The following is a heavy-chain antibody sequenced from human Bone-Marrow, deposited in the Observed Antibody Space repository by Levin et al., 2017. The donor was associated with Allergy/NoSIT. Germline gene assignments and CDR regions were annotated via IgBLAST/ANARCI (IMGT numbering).Heavy chain of an antibody. CDR2: IWYDGSNK. CDR1: GFTFSSYG. D-gene: IGHD6-19*01. V-gene: IGHV3-33*01. CDR3: ARVTIAVAWPGYFDY. Sequence: AGGSLRLSCAASGFTFSSYGMHWVRQAPGKGLEWVAVIWYDGSNKYYADSVKGRFTISRDNSKNTLYLQMNSLRAEDTAVYYCARVTIAVAWPGYFDYWGQGTLVTVSS. J-gene: IGHJ4*02.